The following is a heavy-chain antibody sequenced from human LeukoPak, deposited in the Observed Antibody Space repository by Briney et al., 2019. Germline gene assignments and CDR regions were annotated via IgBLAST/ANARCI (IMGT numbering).Heavy chain of an antibody. CDR2: ISGSGGST. Sequence: PGGSLRLSCAASGFTFSSYAMSWVRQAPGKGLEWVSAISGSGGSTYYADSVKGRFTISRDNSKNTLYLQMNSLRAEDTAVYYCAKDGILWFGEKRGDYWGQETLVTVSS. J-gene: IGHJ4*02. D-gene: IGHD3-10*01. CDR3: AKDGILWFGEKRGDY. CDR1: GFTFSSYA. V-gene: IGHV3-23*01.